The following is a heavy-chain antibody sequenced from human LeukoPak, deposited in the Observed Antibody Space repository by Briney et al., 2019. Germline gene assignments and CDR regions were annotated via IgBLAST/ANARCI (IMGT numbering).Heavy chain of an antibody. J-gene: IGHJ3*02. Sequence: SETLSLTCTVSGGSISSYYWSWIRQPPGKGLEWIGYIYYSGSTNYNPSLKSRVTISVDTSKNQFSLKLSSATAADTAVYYCARDPGAADAFDIWGQGTMVTVSS. CDR2: IYYSGST. D-gene: IGHD2-8*02. CDR3: ARDPGAADAFDI. CDR1: GGSISSYY. V-gene: IGHV4-59*01.